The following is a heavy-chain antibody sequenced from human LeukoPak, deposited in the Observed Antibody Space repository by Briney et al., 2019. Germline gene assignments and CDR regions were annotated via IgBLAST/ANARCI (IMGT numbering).Heavy chain of an antibody. D-gene: IGHD1-7*01. V-gene: IGHV4-59*01. CDR2: IYYSGST. J-gene: IGHJ5*02. Sequence: PSETLSLTCTVSGGPIGSYYWSWIRQPPGNGLEWIGYIYYSGSTNYNPSLKSRVTISVDTSKNQFSLKLSSVTAADTAVYYCARGNWNYASFWFDPWGQGTLVTVSS. CDR3: ARGNWNYASFWFDP. CDR1: GGPIGSYY.